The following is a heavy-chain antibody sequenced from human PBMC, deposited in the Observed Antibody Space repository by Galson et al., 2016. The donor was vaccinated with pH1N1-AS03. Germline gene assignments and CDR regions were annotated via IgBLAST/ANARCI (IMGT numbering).Heavy chain of an antibody. CDR1: GGSISSYY. Sequence: SETLSLTCTVSGGSISSYYWTWIRQPPGKGLAWIGHIYYSGGTNYNPSLKSRVTISVDTSKNQFSLKLSSVTAANTAVYYCARFRSSWTFYYGLDVWGQGTTVTGS. J-gene: IGHJ6*02. CDR3: ARFRSSWTFYYGLDV. CDR2: IYYSGGT. D-gene: IGHD6-13*01. V-gene: IGHV4-59*01.